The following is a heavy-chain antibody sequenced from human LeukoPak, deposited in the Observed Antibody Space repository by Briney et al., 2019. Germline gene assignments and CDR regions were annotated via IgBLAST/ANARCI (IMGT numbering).Heavy chain of an antibody. CDR3: AREPAYYDILTGYNYNWFDP. V-gene: IGHV3-30*01. J-gene: IGHJ5*02. D-gene: IGHD3-9*01. CDR1: GFTFSSYA. Sequence: GGSLRLSCAASGFTFSSYAMPWVRQAPGKGLEWVAVISYDGSNKYYADSVKGRFTISRDNSKNTLYLQMNSLRAEDTAVYYCAREPAYYDILTGYNYNWFDPWGQGTLVTVSS. CDR2: ISYDGSNK.